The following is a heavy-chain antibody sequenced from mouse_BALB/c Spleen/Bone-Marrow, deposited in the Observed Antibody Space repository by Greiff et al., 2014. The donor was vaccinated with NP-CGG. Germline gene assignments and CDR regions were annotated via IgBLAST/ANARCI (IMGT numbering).Heavy chain of an antibody. CDR2: ISNGGGST. V-gene: IGHV5-12*02. D-gene: IGHD2-1*01. CDR1: GFTFSDYY. J-gene: IGHJ4*01. CDR3: ARHLYGNYGAMDY. Sequence: EVQRVESGGGLVQPGGSLKLSCATSGFTFSDYYMYWVRQTPEKRLEWVAYISNGGGSTYYPDTVKGRFTISRDNAKNTLYLQMSRLKSEDTAMYYCARHLYGNYGAMDYWGQGTSVTVSP.